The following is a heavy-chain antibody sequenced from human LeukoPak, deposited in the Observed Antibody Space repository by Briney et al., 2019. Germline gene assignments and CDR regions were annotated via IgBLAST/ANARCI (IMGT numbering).Heavy chain of an antibody. J-gene: IGHJ4*02. CDR2: IYHSGNT. D-gene: IGHD6-19*01. V-gene: IGHV4-4*09. CDR3: ASTRRAAVAGRFDS. Sequence: SETLSLTCNASGASMSSNYWSWIRQPPGKGLEWIGYIYHSGNTNHSPSLESRVTMSVDESKNQFSLRVHFVSAADTAVYYCASTRRAAVAGRFDSWGQGTLVTVSS. CDR1: GASMSSNY.